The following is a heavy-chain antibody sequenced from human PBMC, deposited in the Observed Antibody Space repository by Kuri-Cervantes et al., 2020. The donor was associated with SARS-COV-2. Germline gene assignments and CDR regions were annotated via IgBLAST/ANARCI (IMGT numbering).Heavy chain of an antibody. Sequence: GESLKISCAASGFTFSAYAMSWVRQAPGRGLEWVSGISDSGINTYYPDSVRGRFTISRDNSKNMLYLQMHSLRVEDTAVYYCAKARPSGGYWGQGTLVIVSS. CDR2: ISDSGINT. CDR3: AKARPSGGY. J-gene: IGHJ4*02. CDR1: GFTFSAYA. V-gene: IGHV3-23*01. D-gene: IGHD4-23*01.